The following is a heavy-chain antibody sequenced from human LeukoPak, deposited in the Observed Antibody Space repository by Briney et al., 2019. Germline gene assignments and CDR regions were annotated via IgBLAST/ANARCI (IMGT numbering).Heavy chain of an antibody. CDR1: GYTFTGYY. CDR2: ISPNSGVT. J-gene: IGHJ4*02. CDR3: AKDDVPQSPLGDLSPWGVFDY. V-gene: IGHV1-2*02. Sequence: GASVKVSCKASGYTFTGYYIHWLLQAPGQGLEWMGWISPNSGVTHSSQKFQGRVTMTRDTSINTAYMELSSLTSDDTAFYYCAKDDVPQSPLGDLSPWGVFDYWGQGTLVTVSS. D-gene: IGHD3-16*02.